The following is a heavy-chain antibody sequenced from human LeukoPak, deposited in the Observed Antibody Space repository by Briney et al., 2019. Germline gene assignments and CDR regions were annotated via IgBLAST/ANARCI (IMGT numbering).Heavy chain of an antibody. CDR3: ARRGQDYDILTGYYTFDY. Sequence: SETLSLTCVVSGGSISDSFEHYWSWVRQPPGKGFEWIAEVHHTGRTIYSPSFARRVTISADTSKNQVSLKLTSVTAADTAVYYCARRGQDYDILTGYYTFDYWGQGTLVTVSS. CDR1: GGSISDSFEHY. J-gene: IGHJ4*02. D-gene: IGHD3-9*01. CDR2: VHHTGRT. V-gene: IGHV4-4*02.